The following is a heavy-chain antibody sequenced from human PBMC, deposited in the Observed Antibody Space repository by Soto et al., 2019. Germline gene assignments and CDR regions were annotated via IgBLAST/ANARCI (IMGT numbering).Heavy chain of an antibody. Sequence: QVQLVESGGGVVQPGRSLRLSCAASGFTFSNYGMHWVRQAPGKGLEWVAIISYDGSTIYHADSVKGRFTISRDNSKNTLYLQLNTLRPEDTAVYYCAKPSQPYSAPYYFDYWGQGTLVTVSS. J-gene: IGHJ4*02. V-gene: IGHV3-30*18. CDR3: AKPSQPYSAPYYFDY. CDR2: ISYDGSTI. CDR1: GFTFSNYG. D-gene: IGHD4-4*01.